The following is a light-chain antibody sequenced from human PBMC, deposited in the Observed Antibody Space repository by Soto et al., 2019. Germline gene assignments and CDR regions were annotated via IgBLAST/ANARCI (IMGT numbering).Light chain of an antibody. CDR3: QQYGSPWT. CDR1: QSVSSSS. Sequence: EIVLTQSPGTLSLSPGERATLSCRASQSVSSSSLAWYQQKPGQAPRLLIYGASSRATGIPDRFSGSGSGTDFTLTISRLEPEDFAVYYCQQYGSPWTFGQGTKVVIK. J-gene: IGKJ1*01. CDR2: GAS. V-gene: IGKV3-20*01.